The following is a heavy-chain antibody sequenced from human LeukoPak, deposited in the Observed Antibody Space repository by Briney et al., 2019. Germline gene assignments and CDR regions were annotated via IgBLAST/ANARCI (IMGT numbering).Heavy chain of an antibody. CDR3: ARVVSSYYGSGSLVEYFQY. J-gene: IGHJ1*01. D-gene: IGHD3-10*01. V-gene: IGHV3-74*01. Sequence: GGSPRLSCAASGFTFSSYWMHWVRQVPGKGLVWVSRINSDGSSTSYADSVKGRFTISRDNAKNTLFLQMNSLRAEDTAVYYCARVVSSYYGSGSLVEYFQYWGQGTLVTVSS. CDR2: INSDGSST. CDR1: GFTFSSYW.